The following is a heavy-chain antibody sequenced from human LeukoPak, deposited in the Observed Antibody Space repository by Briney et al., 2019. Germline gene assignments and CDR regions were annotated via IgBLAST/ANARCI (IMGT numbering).Heavy chain of an antibody. CDR1: GFSVSSNY. CDR2: IYSGGHI. CDR3: AGKQGSGSLRPLDY. V-gene: IGHV3-53*01. Sequence: TGGSLRLSCAASGFSVSSNYMSWVRQTPGKGLEWVSGIYSGGHIYYADSVKGRFTISRDNSKNTLYLQMNSLRAEDTAVYYCAGKQGSGSLRPLDYWGQGTLVTVSS. D-gene: IGHD3-10*01. J-gene: IGHJ4*02.